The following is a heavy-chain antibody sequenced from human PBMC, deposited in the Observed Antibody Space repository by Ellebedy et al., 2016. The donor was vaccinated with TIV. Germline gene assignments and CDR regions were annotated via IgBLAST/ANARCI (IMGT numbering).Heavy chain of an antibody. CDR2: IYPGDSTT. D-gene: IGHD1-20*01. V-gene: IGHV5-51*01. CDR3: ARPTNWTYGDYYYYGMDL. Sequence: GESLKISCEASGYGFTKYWVDWVRQRPGKGLEWMGSIYPGDSTTRYSPNFERQVTISVDKSINTAYLQWGSLEASDTAIYYCARPTNWTYGDYYYYGMDLWGQGTTVIVSS. CDR1: GYGFTKYW. J-gene: IGHJ6*02.